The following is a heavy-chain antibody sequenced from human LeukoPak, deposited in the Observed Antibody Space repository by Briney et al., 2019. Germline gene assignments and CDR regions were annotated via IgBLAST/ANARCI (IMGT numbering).Heavy chain of an antibody. CDR3: ARDRTVAGIGGYYYYGMDV. CDR2: IYSGGST. CDR1: GFTVSSNY. J-gene: IGHJ6*02. V-gene: IGHV3-53*01. D-gene: IGHD6-19*01. Sequence: PGGSLRLSCAAPGFTVSSNYMSWVRQAPGKGLEWVSVIYSGGSTYYADSVKGRFTISRDNSKNTLYLQMNSLRAEDTAVYYCARDRTVAGIGGYYYYGMDVWGRGTTVTVSS.